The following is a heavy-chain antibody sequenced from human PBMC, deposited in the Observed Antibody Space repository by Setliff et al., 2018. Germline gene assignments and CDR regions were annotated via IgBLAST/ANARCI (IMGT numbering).Heavy chain of an antibody. CDR1: GYTFTNYW. CDR3: ARSGNQVGGDY. Sequence: LGESLKISCKGSGYTFTNYWIGWVRQMPGKGLEWMGLIYPGDSDTRYSPSFQGQVTISADKSTSTAYLQWSSLKASDTAMYYCARSGNQVGGDYWGQGTLVTVSS. D-gene: IGHD1-26*01. V-gene: IGHV5-51*01. J-gene: IGHJ4*02. CDR2: IYPGDSDT.